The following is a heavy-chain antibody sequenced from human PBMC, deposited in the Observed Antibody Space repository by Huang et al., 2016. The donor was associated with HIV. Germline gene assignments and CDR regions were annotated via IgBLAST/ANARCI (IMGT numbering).Heavy chain of an antibody. CDR3: SIDDSNSLFDY. J-gene: IGHJ4*02. D-gene: IGHD6-6*01. Sequence: QVQLVQSGAEVKKPGASVKVSCKASGYSFTTYDINWVREATGQGLEWMGWMNPNSGNTGYGQKCQGRLTMTRNTSISTAYMELSSLRSEDTAVYYCSIDDSNSLFDYWGQGTLVTVSS. CDR1: GYSFTTYD. V-gene: IGHV1-8*01. CDR2: MNPNSGNT.